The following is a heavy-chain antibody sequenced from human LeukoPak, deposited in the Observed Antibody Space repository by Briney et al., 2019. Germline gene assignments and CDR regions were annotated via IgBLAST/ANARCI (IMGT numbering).Heavy chain of an antibody. CDR3: ARTVEQLDAFDI. J-gene: IGHJ3*02. CDR1: GGSISSGGYS. Sequence: SETLSLTCAVSGGSISSGGYSWSWIRQPPGKGLEWIGYIYHSGSTYYNPSLKSRVTISVDRSKNQFSLRLSSVTAADTAVYYCARTVEQLDAFDIWGQGTMVTVSS. V-gene: IGHV4-30-2*01. CDR2: IYHSGST. D-gene: IGHD6-6*01.